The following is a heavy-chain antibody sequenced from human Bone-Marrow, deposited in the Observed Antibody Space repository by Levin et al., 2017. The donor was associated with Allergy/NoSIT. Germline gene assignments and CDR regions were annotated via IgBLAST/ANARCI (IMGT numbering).Heavy chain of an antibody. D-gene: IGHD6-6*01. CDR2: ISGSGDNT. Sequence: GESLKISCAASGFTFSNHAMSLVRQAPGKGLEWVSGISGSGDNTYYADSVKGRFTISRDNSKNTLNLQMNSLRVDNTAVYYCPQYSTSAGEPFGYWGQGTLVTVSS. V-gene: IGHV3-23*01. CDR3: PQYSTSAGEPFGY. CDR1: GFTFSNHA. J-gene: IGHJ4*02.